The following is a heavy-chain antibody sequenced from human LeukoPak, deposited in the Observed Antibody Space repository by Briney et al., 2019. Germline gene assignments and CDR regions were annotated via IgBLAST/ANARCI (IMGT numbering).Heavy chain of an antibody. CDR3: ARETMVRGPVDV. Sequence: SETLSLTCTVSGGSISSSSYYWGWIRQPPGKGLEWIGSIYYSGGTYYNPSLKSRVTISVDTSKNQFSLKLSSVTAADTAVYYCARETMVRGPVDVWGQGTTVTVSS. V-gene: IGHV4-39*07. D-gene: IGHD3-10*01. J-gene: IGHJ6*02. CDR1: GGSISSSSYY. CDR2: IYYSGGT.